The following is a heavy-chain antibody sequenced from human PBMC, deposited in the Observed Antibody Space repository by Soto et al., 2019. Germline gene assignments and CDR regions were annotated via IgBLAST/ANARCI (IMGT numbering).Heavy chain of an antibody. CDR2: VYSTGTT. V-gene: IGHV4-4*07. D-gene: IGHD3-10*01. CDR1: GGSINRYW. Sequence: SETLSLTCSVSGGSINRYWRSWIRPPAGKGLEWIGRVYSTGTTAYNPSLNSRATISVETSKNQFSLKLTSVIAADTAVYYCARDIGSYAYGEGYWGQGIQVTVSS. CDR3: ARDIGSYAYGEGY. J-gene: IGHJ4*02.